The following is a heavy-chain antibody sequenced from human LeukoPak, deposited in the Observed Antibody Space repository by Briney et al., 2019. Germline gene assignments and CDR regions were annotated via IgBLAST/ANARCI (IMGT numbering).Heavy chain of an antibody. D-gene: IGHD5-18*01. V-gene: IGHV5-51*01. CDR3: VIRQFGYAYDD. Sequence: GESLKISCKGSGYGFTSYWIGWVRQMPGKGLEWVGIIYPSDSGTRYSPSFQGQVTISADNSINTAYLQWNSLKASDTAMYYCVIRQFGYAYDDWGQGTQVTVSS. CDR1: GYGFTSYW. J-gene: IGHJ4*02. CDR2: IYPSDSGT.